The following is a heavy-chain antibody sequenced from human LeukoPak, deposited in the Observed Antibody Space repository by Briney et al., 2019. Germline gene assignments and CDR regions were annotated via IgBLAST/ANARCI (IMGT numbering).Heavy chain of an antibody. CDR2: INPNSGGT. CDR3: ASAYCGGDCYRHWFDP. V-gene: IGHV1-2*02. D-gene: IGHD2-21*02. CDR1: GYTFTGYY. Sequence: SVKVSFKASGYTFTGYYMHGVRQAPGQGLEGMGWINPNSGGTNYAQKFQGRVTMTRDTSISTAYMELSRLRSDDTAVYYCASAYCGGDCYRHWFDPWGQGTLVTVSS. J-gene: IGHJ5*02.